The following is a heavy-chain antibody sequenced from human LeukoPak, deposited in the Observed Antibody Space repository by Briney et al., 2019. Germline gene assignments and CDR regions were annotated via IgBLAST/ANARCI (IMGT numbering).Heavy chain of an antibody. D-gene: IGHD3-16*01. CDR2: ISPSGGTT. CDR3: ARDLSWGAFI. V-gene: IGHV3-23*01. CDR1: GIIFSNYG. J-gene: IGHJ3*02. Sequence: GGSLRLSCEASGIIFSNYGMNWVRQAPGKQLEWVSGISPSGGTTYYADSLKGRFSISRDNSKNTVYLQMNSLRADDTAVYYCARDLSWGAFIWGQGTMVTVSS.